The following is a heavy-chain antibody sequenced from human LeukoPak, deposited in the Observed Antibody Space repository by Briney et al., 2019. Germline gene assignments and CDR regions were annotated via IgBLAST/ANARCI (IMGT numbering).Heavy chain of an antibody. CDR2: ISSSGSTI. D-gene: IGHD3-22*01. Sequence: GGSLRLSCAASGFTFSDYYMSWIRQAPGKGLEWVSYISSSGSTIYYADSVKGRFTISRDNAKNSLYLQMNSLRAEDTAVYYCARDRGGYYYDSGGYEEGIWFDPWGQGTLVTVSS. J-gene: IGHJ5*02. V-gene: IGHV3-11*04. CDR1: GFTFSDYY. CDR3: ARDRGGYYYDSGGYEEGIWFDP.